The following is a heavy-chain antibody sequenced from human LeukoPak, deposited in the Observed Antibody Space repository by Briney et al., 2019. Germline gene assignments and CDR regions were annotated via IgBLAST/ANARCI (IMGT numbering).Heavy chain of an antibody. V-gene: IGHV4-34*01. D-gene: IGHD3-10*01. J-gene: IGHJ4*02. CDR3: ARIMVRGVIIQPFDY. CDR1: GGSFSGYY. Sequence: KPSETLSLTCAVYGGSFSGYYWSWIRQPPGKGLEWIGEINHSGSTNYNPSLKSRVTISVDTSKNQFSLKLSSVTAADTAVYYCARIMVRGVIIQPFDYWGQGTLVTVSS. CDR2: INHSGST.